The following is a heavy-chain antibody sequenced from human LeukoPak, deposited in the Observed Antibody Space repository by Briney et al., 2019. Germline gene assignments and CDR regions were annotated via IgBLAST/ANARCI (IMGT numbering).Heavy chain of an antibody. J-gene: IGHJ6*03. CDR2: ISAYNGNT. V-gene: IGHV1-18*01. Sequence: ASVKVFCKASGYTFTSYGISWVRQAPGQGLEWMGWISAYNGNTNYAQKLQGRVTMTTDTSTSTAYMELRSLRSDDTAVYYCARLVVPAAMYYYYYYMDVWGKGTTVTVSS. D-gene: IGHD2-2*01. CDR3: ARLVVPAAMYYYYYYMDV. CDR1: GYTFTSYG.